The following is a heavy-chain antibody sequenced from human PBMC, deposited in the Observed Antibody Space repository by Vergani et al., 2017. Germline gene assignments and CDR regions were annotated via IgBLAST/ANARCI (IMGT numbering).Heavy chain of an antibody. V-gene: IGHV3-33*01. J-gene: IGHJ4*02. CDR3: PRTSRVGATNLDY. CDR1: GFTFSSYG. D-gene: IGHD1-26*01. Sequence: QVQLVESGGGVVQPGRSLRLSCAASGFTFSSYGMHWVRQAPGKGLEWVAVIWYDGSNKYYADSVKGRFTISRDNSKTTLYLQMNSLRAEDTAVYYCPRTSRVGATNLDYWGQGTLVTVSS. CDR2: IWYDGSNK.